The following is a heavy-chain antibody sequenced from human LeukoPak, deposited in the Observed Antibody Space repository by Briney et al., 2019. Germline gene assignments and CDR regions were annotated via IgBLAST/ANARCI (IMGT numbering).Heavy chain of an antibody. CDR3: ARDAPSYSSGAY. J-gene: IGHJ4*02. CDR2: INPSGGST. Sequence: ASVTVSCKASGYTFTSYYMHWVRQAPGQGLEWMGIINPSGGSTSYAQKFQGRVTMTRDTSTSTVYMELSSLRSEDAAVYYCARDAPSYSSGAYWGQGTLVTVSS. CDR1: GYTFTSYY. D-gene: IGHD6-19*01. V-gene: IGHV1-46*01.